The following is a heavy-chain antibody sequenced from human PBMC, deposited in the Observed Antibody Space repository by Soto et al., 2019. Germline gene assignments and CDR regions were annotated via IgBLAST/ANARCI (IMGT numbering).Heavy chain of an antibody. D-gene: IGHD6-6*01. CDR2: MNPNSGNT. Sequence: ASVKVSCKASGYTFTSYDINWVRQATGQGLEWMGWMNPNSGNTGYAQKFQGRVTMTRNTSISTAYMELSSLRSEDTAVYYCARASSSSLYYYYYYMDVWGKRTTVTVSS. J-gene: IGHJ6*03. V-gene: IGHV1-8*01. CDR1: GYTFTSYD. CDR3: ARASSSSLYYYYYYMDV.